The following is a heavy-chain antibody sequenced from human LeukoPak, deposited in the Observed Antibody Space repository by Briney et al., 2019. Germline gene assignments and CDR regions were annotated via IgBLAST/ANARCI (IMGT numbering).Heavy chain of an antibody. J-gene: IGHJ3*02. V-gene: IGHV1-18*01. Sequence: ASVKVSCKASGYTFTSYGISWVRQAPGQGLEWMGWISAYNGNTNYAQKLQGRVTMTTDTSTSTAYMELRSLRSDDTAVYYCARGNGMYSRGPNDAFDIWGQGTMVTVSS. CDR1: GYTFTSYG. D-gene: IGHD6-19*01. CDR3: ARGNGMYSRGPNDAFDI. CDR2: ISAYNGNT.